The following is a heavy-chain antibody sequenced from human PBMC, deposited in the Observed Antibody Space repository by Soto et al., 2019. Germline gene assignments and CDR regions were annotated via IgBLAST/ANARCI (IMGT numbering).Heavy chain of an antibody. J-gene: IGHJ4*02. D-gene: IGHD6-13*01. CDR3: ARGVSLYSISLQFCFDY. V-gene: IGHV4-59*01. Sequence: PSGTLSLTCPFSGCSISSYYLSWVRQPPGNGLEWIGYIYYSGSTNYNPSLKRRDTISEDTTKNQFSLKLSSVTAADTAVYYFARGVSLYSISLQFCFDYWGQGTLVTVSS. CDR2: IYYSGST. CDR1: GCSISSYY.